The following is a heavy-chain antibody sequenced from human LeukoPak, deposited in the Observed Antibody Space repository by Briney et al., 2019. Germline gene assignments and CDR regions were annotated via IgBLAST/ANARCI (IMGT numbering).Heavy chain of an antibody. CDR1: GFTFDDYA. J-gene: IGHJ6*04. D-gene: IGHD1-1*01. CDR2: ISWNGGIK. V-gene: IGHV3-9*01. Sequence: GGSLRLSCAASGFTFDDYAMHGVRQAPGKGLEWVSGISWNGGIKAYADSVKGRFTISRDNAQNSLYLQMNSLRADDTAFYFCAKDTRPGQAQLWSYVDVWGKGTTVTVSS. CDR3: AKDTRPGQAQLWSYVDV.